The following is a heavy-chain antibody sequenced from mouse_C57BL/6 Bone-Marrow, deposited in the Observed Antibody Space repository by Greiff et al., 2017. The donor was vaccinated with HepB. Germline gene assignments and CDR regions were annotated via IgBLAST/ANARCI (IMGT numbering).Heavy chain of an antibody. CDR2: IYPGSGST. Sequence: QVQLKQSGAELVKPGASVKMSCKASGYTFTSYWITWVKQRPGQGLEWIGDIYPGSGSTNYNEKFKSKATLTVDTSSSTAYMQLSSLTSEDSAVYYCASGGYPYYAMDYGGQGTSVTVSS. CDR1: GYTFTSYW. D-gene: IGHD1-1*02. J-gene: IGHJ4*01. V-gene: IGHV1-55*01. CDR3: ASGGYPYYAMDY.